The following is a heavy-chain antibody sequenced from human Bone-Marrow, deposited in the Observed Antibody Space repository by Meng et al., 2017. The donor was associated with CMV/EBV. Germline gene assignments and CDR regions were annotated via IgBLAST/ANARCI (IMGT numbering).Heavy chain of an antibody. CDR1: GGSFSGYY. D-gene: IGHD3-3*01. V-gene: IGHV4-34*01. CDR2: INHSVST. Sequence: GSLRLSCAVYGGSFSGYYWSWVRQPPGKGLEWIGEINHSVSTNYNPSLKSRVTISVDTSKNQFSLKLSSVTAADTAVYSCASITIFGKYVVYWGQRTLVTVSS. J-gene: IGHJ4*02. CDR3: ASITIFGKYVVY.